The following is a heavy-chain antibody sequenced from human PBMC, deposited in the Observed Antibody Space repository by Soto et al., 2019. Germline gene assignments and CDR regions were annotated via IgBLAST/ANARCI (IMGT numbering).Heavy chain of an antibody. CDR2: IYYSGTT. D-gene: IGHD6-19*01. V-gene: IGHV4-61*05. CDR1: GGSISSSTYY. J-gene: IGHJ4*02. CDR3: ARLAVAGSFYFDY. Sequence: PSETLSLTCTVSGGSISSSTYYWGWIRQPPGKGLEWIGYIYYSGTTNYNTSLKSRVTISVDTSKNQFSLKLSSVTAADTAVYYCARLAVAGSFYFDYWGQGTLVAVSS.